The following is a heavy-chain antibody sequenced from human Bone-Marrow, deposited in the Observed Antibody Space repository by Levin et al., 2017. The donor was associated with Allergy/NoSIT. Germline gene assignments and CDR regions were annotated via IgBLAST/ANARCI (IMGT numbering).Heavy chain of an antibody. CDR2: IYSTGST. D-gene: IGHD6-19*01. J-gene: IGHJ4*02. CDR1: GGSISSGGYY. V-gene: IGHV4-31*03. CDR3: ALSIAVPGSFDY. Sequence: SQTLSLTCTVSGGSISSGGYYWSWIRQHPGKGLEWIGYIYSTGSTSYNPSLKSRVTISLDTSESQFSLKLNSVTAADTALYYCALSIAVPGSFDYWGQGTLVTVSS.